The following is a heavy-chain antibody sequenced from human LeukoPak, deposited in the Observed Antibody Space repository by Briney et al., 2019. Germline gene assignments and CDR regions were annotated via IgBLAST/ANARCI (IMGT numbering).Heavy chain of an antibody. CDR3: ARSSIIAAAGPYYFDY. Sequence: ASVKVSCKASSYTFTNYAFTWVRQAPGQGLEWMGWISAYNGNTNYAQKLQGRVTMTTDTSTSTAYMELRSLRSDDTAVYYCARSSIIAAAGPYYFDYWGQGTLVTVSS. J-gene: IGHJ4*02. CDR1: SYTFTNYA. D-gene: IGHD6-13*01. V-gene: IGHV1-18*01. CDR2: ISAYNGNT.